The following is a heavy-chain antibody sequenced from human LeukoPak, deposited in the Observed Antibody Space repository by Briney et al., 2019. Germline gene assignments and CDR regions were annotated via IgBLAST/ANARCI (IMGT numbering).Heavy chain of an antibody. CDR1: GYTLTELS. Sequence: ASVKVSCKVSGYTLTELSMHWVRQAPGKGLEWMGGFDPEDGETIYAQKFRGRVTMTEDTSTDTAYMELSSLRSEDTAVYYCARAPMWYSGNPGTFDYWGQGTLVTVSS. CDR3: ARAPMWYSGNPGTFDY. CDR2: FDPEDGET. V-gene: IGHV1-24*01. J-gene: IGHJ4*02. D-gene: IGHD1-26*01.